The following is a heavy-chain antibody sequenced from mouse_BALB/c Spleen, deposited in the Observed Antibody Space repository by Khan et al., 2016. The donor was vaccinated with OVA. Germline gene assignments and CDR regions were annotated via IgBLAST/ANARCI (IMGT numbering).Heavy chain of an antibody. CDR1: GFTFSSYA. D-gene: IGHD1-1*01. V-gene: IGHV5-9-3*01. CDR2: ISSSGNYT. Sequence: EVELVESGGGLVKPGGSLKLPCVASGFTFSSYAMSWVRQTPEKRLEWVATISSSGNYTYYPDSVKGRFTISRDNAKNTRELERSKMRSEETAIYYCARPPITTVVATSYWFWDVWGTGTTVTVSS. J-gene: IGHJ1*03. CDR3: ARPPITTVVATSYWFWDV.